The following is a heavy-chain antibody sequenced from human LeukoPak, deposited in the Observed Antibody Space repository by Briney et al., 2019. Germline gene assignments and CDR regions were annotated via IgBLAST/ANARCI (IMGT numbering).Heavy chain of an antibody. Sequence: PSETLSLTCTVSGGSISTSSHYWGWIRQPPGKGLEWIGSIYYSGNTYYNPSLKSRVTISVDTSKNQFSLKLNSVTAADTAVYYCAGQSGVTTLLGIDYWGQGTLVTVSS. V-gene: IGHV4-39*01. CDR2: IYYSGNT. J-gene: IGHJ4*02. CDR3: AGQSGVTTLLGIDY. CDR1: GGSISTSSHY. D-gene: IGHD4-17*01.